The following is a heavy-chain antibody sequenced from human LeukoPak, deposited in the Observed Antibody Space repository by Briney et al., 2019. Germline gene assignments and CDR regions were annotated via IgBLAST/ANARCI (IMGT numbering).Heavy chain of an antibody. Sequence: GGSLRLSCAASGFTFGSYEMNWVRQAPGKGLEWVSYIGTIISTTYYADSVKGRFTVSRDDAKNSLYLQMNSLGAEDTAVYYCARCITMVRGVIIKVPFFDYWGQGTLVTVSS. CDR1: GFTFGSYE. CDR3: ARCITMVRGVIIKVPFFDY. CDR2: IGTIISTT. J-gene: IGHJ4*02. D-gene: IGHD3-10*01. V-gene: IGHV3-48*03.